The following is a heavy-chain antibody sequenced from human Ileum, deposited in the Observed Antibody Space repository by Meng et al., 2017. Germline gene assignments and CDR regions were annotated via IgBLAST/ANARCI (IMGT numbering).Heavy chain of an antibody. CDR1: GFTFSSYW. CDR2: IKQDGSEK. CDR3: ARDNYGSGSYYPNWFDP. J-gene: IGHJ5*02. V-gene: IGHV3-7*01. D-gene: IGHD3-10*01. Sequence: GESLKISCAASGFTFSSYWMSWVRQAPGKGLEWVANIKQDGSEKYYVDSVKGRFTTSRDNAKNSLYLQMNSLRAEDTAVYYCARDNYGSGSYYPNWFDPWGQGTLVTVAS.